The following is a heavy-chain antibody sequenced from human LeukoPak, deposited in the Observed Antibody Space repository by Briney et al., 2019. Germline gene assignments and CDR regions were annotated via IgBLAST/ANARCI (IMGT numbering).Heavy chain of an antibody. Sequence: GGSLRLSCAASGFTFSSYAMCWVRQAPGKGLEWVSAISGSGGSTYYADSVKGRFTISRDNSKNTLYLQMNSLRAEDTAVYYCAREVVVVPAANYYYYYGMDVWGQGTTVTVSS. J-gene: IGHJ6*02. CDR2: ISGSGGST. CDR3: AREVVVVPAANYYYYYGMDV. CDR1: GFTFSSYA. D-gene: IGHD2-2*01. V-gene: IGHV3-23*01.